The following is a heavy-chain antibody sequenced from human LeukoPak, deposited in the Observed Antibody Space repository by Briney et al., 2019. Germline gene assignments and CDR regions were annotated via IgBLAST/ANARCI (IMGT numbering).Heavy chain of an antibody. V-gene: IGHV4-31*03. CDR3: ARAGKGIVVVPAASSYIDY. D-gene: IGHD2-2*01. CDR1: GGSISSGGYY. Sequence: SETLSLTCTVSGGSISSGGYYWSWIRQHPGKGLEWIGYIYYSASTYYNPSLKSRVTISVDTSKNQFSLKLSSVTAADTAVYYCARAGKGIVVVPAASSYIDYWGQGTLVTVSS. J-gene: IGHJ4*02. CDR2: IYYSAST.